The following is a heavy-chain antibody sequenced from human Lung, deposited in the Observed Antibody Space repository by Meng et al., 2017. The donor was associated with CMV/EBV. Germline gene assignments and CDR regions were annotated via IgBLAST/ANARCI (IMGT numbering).Heavy chain of an antibody. CDR3: ARDIAASNYYGTVV. CDR2: ISYDGAYR. V-gene: IGHV3-30*03. D-gene: IGHD6-13*01. CDR1: ELNFNDHG. Sequence: GGSXRLXCSASELNFNDHGMHWVRQAPGKGLEWLALISYDGAYRYFADSVRGRFTISRDNSKNTLYLKMNSLSREDSAVYYCARDIAASNYYGTVVWGQGSTV. J-gene: IGHJ6*02.